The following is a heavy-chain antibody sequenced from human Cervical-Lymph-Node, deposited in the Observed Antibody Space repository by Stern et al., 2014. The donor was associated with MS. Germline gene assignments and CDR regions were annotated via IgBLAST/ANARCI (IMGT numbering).Heavy chain of an antibody. V-gene: IGHV4-61*01. D-gene: IGHD3-22*01. Sequence: QVQLQESGPGLVKPSETLSLTCTVSGASISSGTYYWSWIRQPPGKGLEWIGYVYNTDSTNYNPSLKSRVTISLDASKNQFSLRLSSVTAADTAVYFCARDRNHYDSSGYSTSLFDYWGQGTLVTVSS. CDR3: ARDRNHYDSSGYSTSLFDY. CDR2: VYNTDST. CDR1: GASISSGTYY. J-gene: IGHJ4*02.